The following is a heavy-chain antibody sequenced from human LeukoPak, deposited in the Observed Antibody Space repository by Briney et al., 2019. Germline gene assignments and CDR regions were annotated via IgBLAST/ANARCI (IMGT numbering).Heavy chain of an antibody. CDR1: GLPFSSYE. CDR2: ISSRGTTI. V-gene: IGHV3-48*03. CDR3: ARVYDTSGYKAPPPDY. J-gene: IGHJ4*02. D-gene: IGHD3-22*01. Sequence: GGSLRLSCTASGLPFSSYEMNWVRQAPGKGLEWISYISSRGTTIYYADSVKGRFTISRDNAENSLYLQMNSLRAEDTAVYYCARVYDTSGYKAPPPDYWGQGTLVTVSS.